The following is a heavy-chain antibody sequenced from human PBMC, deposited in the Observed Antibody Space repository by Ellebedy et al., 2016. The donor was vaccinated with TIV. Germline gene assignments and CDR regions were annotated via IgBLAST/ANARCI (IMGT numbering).Heavy chain of an antibody. CDR3: ARDLAWKYFDF. CDR2: IKQDGSEK. Sequence: GESLKISCAASGFTFSNYWMIWVRRAPGKGLEWVANIKQDGSEKNYVDSVKGRFTVSRDNAKSTLSLQMNSLGAEDTAVYFCARDLAWKYFDFWGQGTLVTVSS. CDR1: GFTFSNYW. D-gene: IGHD3/OR15-3a*01. V-gene: IGHV3-7*01. J-gene: IGHJ4*02.